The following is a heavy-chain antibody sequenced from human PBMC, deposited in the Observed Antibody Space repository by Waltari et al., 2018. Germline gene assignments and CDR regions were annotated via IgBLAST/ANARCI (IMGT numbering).Heavy chain of an antibody. CDR3: ARGYWGGNPYHYDMDV. D-gene: IGHD3-10*01. J-gene: IGHJ6*02. CDR2: MNPNSGSA. CDR1: GYIFTNYD. V-gene: IGHV1-8*01. Sequence: QVQLVQSGAAVKLPGASVKVSCKASGYIFTNYDITWVRQATGQGLQWMGWMNPNSGSAGQAETFYGRVTFTRSTSINTAYMELTGLTSEDTAIYYCARGYWGGNPYHYDMDVWAKGPRSPSL.